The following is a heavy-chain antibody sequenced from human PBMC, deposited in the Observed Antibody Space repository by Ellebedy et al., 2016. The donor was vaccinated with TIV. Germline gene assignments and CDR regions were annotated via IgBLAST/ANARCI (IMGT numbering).Heavy chain of an antibody. CDR3: AKDKGMGIHYDSSGYPDY. Sequence: SLKISXVVSGFTFDDYAMHWVRQAPGKGLEWVSGISWNSGSIGYADSVKGRFTISRDNAKNSLYLQMNSLRAEDTALYYCAKDKGMGIHYDSSGYPDYWGQGTLVTVSS. CDR1: GFTFDDYA. D-gene: IGHD3-22*01. CDR2: ISWNSGSI. J-gene: IGHJ4*02. V-gene: IGHV3-9*01.